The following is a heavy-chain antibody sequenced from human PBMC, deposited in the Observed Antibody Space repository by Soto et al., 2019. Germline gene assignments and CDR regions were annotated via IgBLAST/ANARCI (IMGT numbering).Heavy chain of an antibody. CDR3: ARVGYGSGSYAYYYYGMDV. CDR2: IYYSGST. CDR1: GGSISSYY. V-gene: IGHV4-59*01. D-gene: IGHD3-10*01. Sequence: SETLSLTCTVSGGSISSYYWSWIRQPPGKGLEWIGYIYYSGSTNYNPSLKSRVTISVDTSKNQFSLKLSSVTAADTAVYHCARVGYGSGSYAYYYYGMDVWGQGTTVTVSS. J-gene: IGHJ6*02.